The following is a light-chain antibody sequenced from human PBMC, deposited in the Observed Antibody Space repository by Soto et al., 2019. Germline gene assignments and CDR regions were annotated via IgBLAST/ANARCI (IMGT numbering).Light chain of an antibody. CDR1: QSISSK. V-gene: IGKV3-15*01. J-gene: IGKJ4*01. CDR2: GAS. CDR3: QEYNSWRQIT. Sequence: IGMTQSPATLSVSPGERATLSCRASQSISSKLAWYQKKPGQAPRLLIYGASTRATGIPVRVSGSRSGTEFTLNITSLQSEDFEVYYCQEYNSWRQITFGGGTKVEMK.